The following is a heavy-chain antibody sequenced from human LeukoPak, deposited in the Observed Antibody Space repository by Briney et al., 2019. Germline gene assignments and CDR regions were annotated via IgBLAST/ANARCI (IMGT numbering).Heavy chain of an antibody. CDR1: GYTFTSCY. J-gene: IGHJ4*02. D-gene: IGHD5-24*01. V-gene: IGHV1-46*01. CDR2: INPSGGST. Sequence: ASVKVSCKASGYTFTSCYMHWVRQAPGQGLEWMGIINPSGGSTSYAQKFQGRVTMTRDTSTSTVYMELSSLRSEDTAVYYCARDGYTGGFDYWGQGTLVTVSS. CDR3: ARDGYTGGFDY.